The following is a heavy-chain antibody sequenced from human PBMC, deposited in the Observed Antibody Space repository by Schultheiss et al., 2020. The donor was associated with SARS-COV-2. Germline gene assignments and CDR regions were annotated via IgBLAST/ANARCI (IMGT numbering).Heavy chain of an antibody. CDR1: GFTFSNAW. Sequence: GESLKISCAASGFTFSNAWMSWVRQAPGKGLEWVGRIKSKTDGGTTDYAAPVKGRFTISRDDSKNTLYLQMNSLKTEDTAVYYCARDPKIAAAGTNGMDVWGQGTTVTVSS. D-gene: IGHD6-13*01. CDR2: IKSKTDGGTT. CDR3: ARDPKIAAAGTNGMDV. V-gene: IGHV3-15*01. J-gene: IGHJ6*02.